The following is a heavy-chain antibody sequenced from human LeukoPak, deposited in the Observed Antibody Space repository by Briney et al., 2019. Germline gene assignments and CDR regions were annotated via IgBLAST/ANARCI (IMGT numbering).Heavy chain of an antibody. CDR1: EFTFSTYS. CDR3: ARDTDYYDSSGYYQGFDY. D-gene: IGHD3-22*01. V-gene: IGHV3-21*01. CDR2: ISSSSSYI. J-gene: IGHJ4*02. Sequence: GGSLRLSCAASEFTFSTYSMNWVRQAPGKGLEWVSSISSSSSYIYYADSVKGRFTISRDNAKNSLYLQMNSLRAEDTAVYYCARDTDYYDSSGYYQGFDYWGQGTLVTVSS.